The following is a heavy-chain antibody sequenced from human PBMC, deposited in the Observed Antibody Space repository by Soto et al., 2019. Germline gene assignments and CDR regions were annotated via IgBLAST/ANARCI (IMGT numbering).Heavy chain of an antibody. V-gene: IGHV4-34*01. Sequence: QVQLQQWGAGLLKPSETLSLTCAVYGGSFSGYYWSWIRQPPGKGLEWIGEINHSGSTNYNPSLKSPLTLPGDTTMNQVSLKLSSVTAGDTAAYYCARGIRYYSGPGSPEGTRYFDYWGQGTMVTVSS. J-gene: IGHJ4*02. CDR1: GGSFSGYY. CDR2: INHSGST. D-gene: IGHD3-10*01. CDR3: ARGIRYYSGPGSPEGTRYFDY.